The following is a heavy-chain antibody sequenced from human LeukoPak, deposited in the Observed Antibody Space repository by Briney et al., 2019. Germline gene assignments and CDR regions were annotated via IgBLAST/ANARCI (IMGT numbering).Heavy chain of an antibody. J-gene: IGHJ5*02. Sequence: GGSLRLSCAASGFTFSSYAMSWVRQAPGKGLEWVSAISGSGGSTYYADSVKGRFTISRDNSKNTLYLQMNSLRAEDTAVYYCAKLVLLWFGINNWFDPWGQGTLVTVSS. D-gene: IGHD3-10*01. CDR1: GFTFSSYA. CDR3: AKLVLLWFGINNWFDP. V-gene: IGHV3-23*01. CDR2: ISGSGGST.